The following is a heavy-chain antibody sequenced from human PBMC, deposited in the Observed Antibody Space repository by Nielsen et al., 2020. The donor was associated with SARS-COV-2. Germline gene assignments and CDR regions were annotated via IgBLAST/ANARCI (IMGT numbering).Heavy chain of an antibody. Sequence: SETLSLTCTVSGGSISSFSWSWIRQPPGKGLGWIGYIYYSGSTYYNPSLKSRVTMSVDTSKNQFSLKLSSVTAADTAVYYCARRAEYGMDVWGQGTTVTVSS. CDR1: GGSISSFS. J-gene: IGHJ6*02. V-gene: IGHV4-59*08. CDR3: ARRAEYGMDV. CDR2: IYYSGST.